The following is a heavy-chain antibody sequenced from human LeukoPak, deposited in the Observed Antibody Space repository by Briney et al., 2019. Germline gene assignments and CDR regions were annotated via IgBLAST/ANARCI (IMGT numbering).Heavy chain of an antibody. D-gene: IGHD3-10*01. Sequence: GGSLRLPCAASRFTFSNYAMSWVRQAPGKGLEWVSGISPSGDITYYADSVRGRFTISRDNSKNTLYLEVISLTAEDTAVYYCAKDDAWLRFGEWSQGTLVTVSS. J-gene: IGHJ4*02. CDR2: ISPSGDIT. CDR1: RFTFSNYA. CDR3: AKDDAWLRFGE. V-gene: IGHV3-23*01.